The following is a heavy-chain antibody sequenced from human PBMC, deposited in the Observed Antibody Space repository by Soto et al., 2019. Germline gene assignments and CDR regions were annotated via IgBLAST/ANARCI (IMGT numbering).Heavy chain of an antibody. J-gene: IGHJ6*02. CDR1: GYTFISYG. Sequence: QVQLVQSGAEVKKPGSSVKVSCKASGYTFISYGISWVRQAPGQGLEWMGWIRAYNDYTNYAQKLQGRVTMTTDTSTRSAYLELRSLRSDATAVYYCAREGYYSGSGSYSPPRYYGMDVWGQGTTVTVSS. CDR3: AREGYYSGSGSYSPPRYYGMDV. V-gene: IGHV1-18*01. CDR2: IRAYNDYT. D-gene: IGHD3-10*01.